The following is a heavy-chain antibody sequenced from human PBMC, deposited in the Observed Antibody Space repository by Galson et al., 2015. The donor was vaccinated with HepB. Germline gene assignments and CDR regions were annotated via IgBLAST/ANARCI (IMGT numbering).Heavy chain of an antibody. J-gene: IGHJ6*02. D-gene: IGHD2-15*01. Sequence: SVKVSCKASGYTFTGYHMHWVRQAPGQGLEWMGWINPNNGGTKFAQKFQGRVTMTGDMSSSTGYMELSGLRSDDTATYYCAKDRVYCTTDSCYEGFDYFALDVWGQGTTVTVSS. CDR2: INPNNGGT. CDR1: GYTFTGYH. V-gene: IGHV1-2*02. CDR3: AKDRVYCTTDSCYEGFDYFALDV.